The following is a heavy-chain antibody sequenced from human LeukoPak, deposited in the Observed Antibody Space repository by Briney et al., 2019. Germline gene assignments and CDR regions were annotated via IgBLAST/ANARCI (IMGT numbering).Heavy chain of an antibody. V-gene: IGHV3-23*01. CDR3: AKGRTGYIPDS. Sequence: GGSLRLSCAASGFTFSSYTMTWVRQAPGKGLEWVSVSGNGGTTYCADSVKGRFTISRDNSKSTLYLQMNSLRVEDTAVYYCAKGRTGYIPDSWGQGTLVTVSS. CDR2: SGNGGTT. J-gene: IGHJ4*02. CDR1: GFTFSSYT. D-gene: IGHD6-13*01.